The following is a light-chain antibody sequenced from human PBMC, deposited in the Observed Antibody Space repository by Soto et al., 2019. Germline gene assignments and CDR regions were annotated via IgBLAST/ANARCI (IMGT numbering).Light chain of an antibody. Sequence: EIVLTQSPGTLSLSPGERATLSCRASQRVSSSYLAWYQQKPGQAPRLLIYGASSRATGIPDRFSGSGSGTDFTLTIGRLEPEDFAVYYCQQYGGSPPMFTFGQGTKVEIK. J-gene: IGKJ2*01. CDR3: QQYGGSPPMFT. CDR1: QRVSSSY. CDR2: GAS. V-gene: IGKV3-20*01.